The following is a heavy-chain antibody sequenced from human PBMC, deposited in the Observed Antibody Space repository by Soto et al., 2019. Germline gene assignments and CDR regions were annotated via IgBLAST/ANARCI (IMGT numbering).Heavy chain of an antibody. V-gene: IGHV3-30*04. J-gene: IGHJ3*02. CDR1: GFTFSSYA. CDR2: ISYDGSNK. CDR3: ARWQLVHAFDI. Sequence: GGSLRLSCAASGFTFSSYAMHWVRQAPGKGLEWVAVISYDGSNKYYADSVKGRFTISRDNSKNTLYLQMNSLRAEDTAVYYCARWQLVHAFDIWGQGTMVTVSS. D-gene: IGHD6-13*01.